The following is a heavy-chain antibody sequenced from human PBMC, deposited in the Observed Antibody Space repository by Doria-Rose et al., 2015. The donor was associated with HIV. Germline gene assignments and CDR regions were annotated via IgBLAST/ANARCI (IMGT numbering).Heavy chain of an antibody. Sequence: QVQLQQWDAGLVKPSETLSLTCAVFGGSFSGYYWSWIRQPPGKGLEWIGGTNHSGSTNYKTSLQSRVTIALDTSKNLFSLKLSSVTAADTAVYYCARGLLRGGWNDVDYYYGMDVWGQGTTVTVSS. CDR2: TNHSGST. V-gene: IGHV4-34*01. CDR3: ARGLLRGGWNDVDYYYGMDV. J-gene: IGHJ6*02. CDR1: GGSFSGYY. D-gene: IGHD1-1*01.